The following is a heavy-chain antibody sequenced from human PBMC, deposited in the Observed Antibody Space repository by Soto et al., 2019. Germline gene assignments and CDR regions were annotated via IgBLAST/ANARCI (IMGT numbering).Heavy chain of an antibody. V-gene: IGHV4-59*01. Sequence: SETLSLTCTVSGGSISSYYRSWIRQPPGKGLEWIGYIYYSGSTNYNPSLKSRVTISVDTSKNQFSLKLSSVTAADTAVYYCARGYDFWSGYYYYYYMDVWGKGTTVTVSS. CDR2: IYYSGST. J-gene: IGHJ6*03. CDR3: ARGYDFWSGYYYYYYMDV. D-gene: IGHD3-3*01. CDR1: GGSISSYY.